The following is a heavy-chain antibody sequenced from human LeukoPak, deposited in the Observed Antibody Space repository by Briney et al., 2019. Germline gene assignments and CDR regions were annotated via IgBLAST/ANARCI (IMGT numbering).Heavy chain of an antibody. Sequence: SEALSLTCTVSGGSINSYYWSWIRQPPGKGLEWIGYIYYSGSTNYNPSLKSRVTISVDTSKNQFSLKMSSVTAADTAVYYCARARDGHINNWFDPWGQGTLVIVSS. CDR2: IYYSGST. J-gene: IGHJ5*02. V-gene: IGHV4-59*01. CDR1: GGSINSYY. CDR3: ARARDGHINNWFDP. D-gene: IGHD5-24*01.